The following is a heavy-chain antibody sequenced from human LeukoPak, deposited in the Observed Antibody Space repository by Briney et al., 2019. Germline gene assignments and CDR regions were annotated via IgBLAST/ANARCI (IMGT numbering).Heavy chain of an antibody. CDR2: ISSSGSTI. CDR3: ARDPYYGDYVV. D-gene: IGHD4-17*01. CDR1: GFTFSSYE. Sequence: GGSLRLSCAVSGFTFSSYEMNWVRQAPGKGLEWVSYISSSGSTIYYADSVKGRFTISRDNAKNSLYLQMNSLRAEDTAVYYCARDPYYGDYVVWGQGTLVTVSS. J-gene: IGHJ4*02. V-gene: IGHV3-48*03.